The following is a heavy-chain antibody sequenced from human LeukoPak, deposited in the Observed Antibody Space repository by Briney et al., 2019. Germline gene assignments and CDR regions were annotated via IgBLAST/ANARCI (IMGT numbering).Heavy chain of an antibody. CDR2: ISGSGVNT. D-gene: IGHD3-22*01. Sequence: ETLSLTCTVSGGSISSSSYYWGWIRQPPGKGLEWVSGISGSGVNTYYADSVKGRRTISRDNSKNTLYLQMNSLRAEDTAVYYCAKMLLIYYDSSGGAFDIWGQGTMVTISS. J-gene: IGHJ3*02. V-gene: IGHV3-23*01. CDR3: AKMLLIYYDSSGGAFDI. CDR1: GGSISSSSYY.